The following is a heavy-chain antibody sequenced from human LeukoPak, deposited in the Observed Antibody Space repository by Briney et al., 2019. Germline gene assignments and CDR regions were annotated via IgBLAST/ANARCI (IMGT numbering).Heavy chain of an antibody. V-gene: IGHV3-21*04. CDR3: AKEKGAVSSGWPADY. CDR1: GFTFSSYI. CDR2: ISSSSSYI. Sequence: GGSLRLSCAASGFTFSSYIMNWVRQAPGKGLEWVSSISSSSSYIYYADSVKGRFTISRDNAKNSLYLQMNSLRAEDTALYYCAKEKGAVSSGWPADYWGQGTLVTVSS. J-gene: IGHJ4*02. D-gene: IGHD6-19*01.